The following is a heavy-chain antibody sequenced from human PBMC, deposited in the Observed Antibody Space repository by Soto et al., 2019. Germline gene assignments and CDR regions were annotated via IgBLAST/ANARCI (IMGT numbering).Heavy chain of an antibody. D-gene: IGHD2-2*01. CDR2: IIPISGTA. CDR3: ARSQGSSTSLEIYYYYYYGMAV. J-gene: IGHJ6*02. CDR1: GGTFSSYA. V-gene: IGHV1-69*01. Sequence: QVQLVQSGAEVKKPGSSVKVSCKASGGTFSSYAISWVRQAPGQVLEWMGGIIPISGTANYAQKFQGRVTITADESTSTAYMELSSLRSEDTAVYYFARSQGSSTSLEIYYYYYYGMAVWGQGTRVNVSS.